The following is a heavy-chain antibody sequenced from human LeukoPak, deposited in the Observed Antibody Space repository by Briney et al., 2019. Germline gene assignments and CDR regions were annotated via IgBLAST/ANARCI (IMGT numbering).Heavy chain of an antibody. Sequence: SETLSLTCAVYGGSFSGYYWSWIRQPAGKGLEWIGRIYTSGSTNYNPSLKSRVTISVGTSKNQFSLKLSSVTAADTAVYYCARGPPKWYWGQGTLVTVSS. CDR1: GGSFSGYY. D-gene: IGHD1-26*01. J-gene: IGHJ4*02. CDR3: ARGPPKWY. CDR2: IYTSGST. V-gene: IGHV4-59*10.